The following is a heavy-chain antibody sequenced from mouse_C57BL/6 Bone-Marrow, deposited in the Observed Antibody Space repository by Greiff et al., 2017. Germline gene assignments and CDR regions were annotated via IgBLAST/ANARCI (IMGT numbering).Heavy chain of an antibody. Sequence: VQLQQSGGGLVQPGESLKLSCESNEYEFPSYDMSWVRKTPEKRLELVAAINSDGGSTYYPDTMERRFIISRDNTKRTLYLQMSSLRSEDTALYYCASMVTTGAWFAYWGQGTLVTVSA. V-gene: IGHV5-2*01. D-gene: IGHD2-2*01. CDR1: EYEFPSYD. J-gene: IGHJ3*01. CDR3: ASMVTTGAWFAY. CDR2: INSDGGST.